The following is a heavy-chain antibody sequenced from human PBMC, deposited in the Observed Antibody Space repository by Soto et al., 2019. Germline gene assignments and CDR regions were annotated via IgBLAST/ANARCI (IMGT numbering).Heavy chain of an antibody. J-gene: IGHJ3*02. CDR2: ISNSGGNI. CDR1: GFTFSTYA. V-gene: IGHV3-23*01. D-gene: IGHD2-15*01. CDR3: DHPRGFGVLDAYDS. Sequence: DGQLLESGGGLVQPGGSLTLSCAASGFTFSTYAMRWVRQAPGKGLEWVSAISNSGGNIYYADSVQGRFTISRDNSLNTLCLQMHSLRIEDTAVYYCDHPRGFGVLDAYDSWGQGTMVTVTS.